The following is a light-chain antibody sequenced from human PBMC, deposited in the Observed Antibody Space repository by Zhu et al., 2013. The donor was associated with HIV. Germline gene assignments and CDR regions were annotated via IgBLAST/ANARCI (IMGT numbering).Light chain of an antibody. J-gene: IGKJ2*01. CDR3: QQYATSPL. CDR1: QSISSSH. V-gene: IGKV3-20*01. Sequence: EIVLTQSPGTLSLSPGERATLSCRASQSISSSHLAWYQQKLGQAPRLLIYGASSRATGIPDRFRGSASGTDFTLTISGVEPEDCGVYYCQQYATSPLFGQGTNLEIK. CDR2: GAS.